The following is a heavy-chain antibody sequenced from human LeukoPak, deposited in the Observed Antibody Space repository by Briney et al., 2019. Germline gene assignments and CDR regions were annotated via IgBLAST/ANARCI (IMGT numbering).Heavy chain of an antibody. CDR1: GFTFSSYS. D-gene: IGHD3-22*01. V-gene: IGHV3-21*01. CDR3: ARGRYDSSGYYALFDY. J-gene: IGHJ4*02. CDR2: ISSSSSYI. Sequence: GGSLRLSCAASGFTFSSYSMNWVRQAPGKGLEWVSSISSSSSYIYYADSVKGRFTISRDNAKNSLYLQMNSLRAEDTAVYYCARGRYDSSGYYALFDYWGRGTLVTVSS.